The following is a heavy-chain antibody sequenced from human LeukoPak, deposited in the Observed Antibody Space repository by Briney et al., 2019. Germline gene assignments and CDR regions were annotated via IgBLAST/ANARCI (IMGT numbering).Heavy chain of an antibody. CDR3: AKANSVFGWVRD. V-gene: IGHV3-23*01. CDR2: LSGSGGRT. D-gene: IGHD3-10*01. CDR1: GFTFSSYA. J-gene: IGHJ4*02. Sequence: GGSLRLSCVASGFTFSSYAMSWVRQAPGKGLEWVSGLSGSGGRTYYTDSVKGRFTISRDNSKNTLYLQMNNLRAEDTAKYYCAKANSVFGWVRDWGQGTLVTVSS.